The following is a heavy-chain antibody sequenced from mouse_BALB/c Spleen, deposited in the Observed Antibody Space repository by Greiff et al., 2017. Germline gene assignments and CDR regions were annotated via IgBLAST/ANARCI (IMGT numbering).Heavy chain of an antibody. V-gene: IGHV3-2*02. CDR2: ISYSGST. CDR1: GYSITSDYA. Sequence: EVMLVESGPGLVKPSQSLSLTCTVTGYSITSDYAWNWIRQFPGNKLEWMGYISYSGSTSYNPSLKSRISITRDTSKNQFFLQLNSVTTEDTATYYCARKAYYGNYDAMDYWGQGTSVTVSS. J-gene: IGHJ4*01. D-gene: IGHD2-10*01. CDR3: ARKAYYGNYDAMDY.